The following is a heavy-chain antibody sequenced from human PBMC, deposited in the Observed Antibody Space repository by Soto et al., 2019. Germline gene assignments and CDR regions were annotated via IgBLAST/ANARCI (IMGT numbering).Heavy chain of an antibody. CDR3: AKDLWGSWTVDY. CDR2: IHPSGDTT. D-gene: IGHD3-16*01. V-gene: IGHV1-46*02. Sequence: QVQLVQSGAEVKEPGASVKVSCKASGFTFQNYHMHWVRQAPGQGLEWMGIIHPSGDTTTYAQNLQGRLAMTRYTSTSPAYMELSSLTSEDTAVYYCAKDLWGSWTVDYWGQGNLITVSS. CDR1: GFTFQNYH. J-gene: IGHJ4*02.